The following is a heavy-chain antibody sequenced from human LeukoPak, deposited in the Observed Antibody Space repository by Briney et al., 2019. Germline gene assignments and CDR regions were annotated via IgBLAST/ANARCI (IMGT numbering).Heavy chain of an antibody. CDR1: GFTFRSYA. J-gene: IGHJ4*02. CDR3: ARAYCGGDCHLTL. D-gene: IGHD2-21*02. Sequence: GGSLRLSCAASGFTFRSYAMHWVRQAPGKGLEYVSAISSNGGSTYYANSVKGRFTISRDNSKNTLYLQMGSLRAEDMAVYYCARAYCGGDCHLTLWGQGTLVTVSS. CDR2: ISSNGGST. V-gene: IGHV3-64*01.